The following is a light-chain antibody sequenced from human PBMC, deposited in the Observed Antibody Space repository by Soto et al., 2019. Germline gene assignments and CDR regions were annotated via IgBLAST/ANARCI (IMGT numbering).Light chain of an antibody. Sequence: QSALTQPASVSGSPGQSITISCTGTSSDVGGYNYVSWYQQHPGKAPKLMTYEVSKRPSGVPDRFSGSKSGNTASLTVSGLQAEDEADYYCSSYAGSNNFVVFGGGTKVTVL. CDR2: EVS. V-gene: IGLV2-8*01. J-gene: IGLJ2*01. CDR1: SSDVGGYNY. CDR3: SSYAGSNNFVV.